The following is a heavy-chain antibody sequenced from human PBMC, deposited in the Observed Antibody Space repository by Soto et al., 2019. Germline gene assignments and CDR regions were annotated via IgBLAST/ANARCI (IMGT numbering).Heavy chain of an antibody. D-gene: IGHD3-22*01. Sequence: SLRLSCAASGFTFSSYGMHWVRQAPGKGLGWVAVISYDGSNKYYADSVKGRFTISRDNSKNTLYLQMNSLRAEDTAVYYCAKGADSSGYYNFDYRGQGTLVTVSS. CDR2: ISYDGSNK. CDR1: GFTFSSYG. CDR3: AKGADSSGYYNFDY. V-gene: IGHV3-30*18. J-gene: IGHJ4*02.